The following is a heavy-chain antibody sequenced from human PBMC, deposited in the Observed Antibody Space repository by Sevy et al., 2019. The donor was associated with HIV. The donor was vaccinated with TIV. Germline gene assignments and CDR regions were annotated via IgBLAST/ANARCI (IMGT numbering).Heavy chain of an antibody. D-gene: IGHD2-15*01. V-gene: IGHV4-31*03. Sequence: SETLSLTCTVSGGSISSGGYYWSWIRQHPGKGLEWIGYIYYSGSTYYNPSLKSRVTISVDTSKNQFSLKLSSVTAADTAVYYCARDQGYCSGGSCDWFDPWGQGTLVTGSS. CDR1: GGSISSGGYY. CDR3: ARDQGYCSGGSCDWFDP. CDR2: IYYSGST. J-gene: IGHJ5*02.